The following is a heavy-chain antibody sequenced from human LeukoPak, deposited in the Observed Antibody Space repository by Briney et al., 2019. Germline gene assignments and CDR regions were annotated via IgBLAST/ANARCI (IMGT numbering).Heavy chain of an antibody. CDR3: AKHGRSYDSSGYYPDY. D-gene: IGHD3-22*01. V-gene: IGHV3-30*18. CDR2: ISYDGSNK. Sequence: GGSLRLSCAASGFSFSSYGIHWVRQAPGKGLEWVALISYDGSNKYYADSVKGRFTISRDDSKSTLFLQMNSPRAEDTAVYYCAKHGRSYDSSGYYPDYWGQGTLVTVSS. J-gene: IGHJ4*02. CDR1: GFSFSSYG.